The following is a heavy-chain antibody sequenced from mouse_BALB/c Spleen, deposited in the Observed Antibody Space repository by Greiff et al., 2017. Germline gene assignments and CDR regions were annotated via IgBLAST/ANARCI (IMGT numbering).Heavy chain of an antibody. J-gene: IGHJ1*01. Sequence: QVQLQQSGAELARPGASVKLSCKASGYTFTSYWMQWVKQRPGQGLEWIGAIYPGDGDTRYTQKFKGKATLTADKSSSTAYMQLSSLASEDSAVYYCARGGNLLWRYFDVWGAGTTVTVSS. CDR3: ARGGNLLWRYFDV. CDR1: GYTFTSYW. CDR2: IYPGDGDT. V-gene: IGHV1-87*01. D-gene: IGHD2-1*01.